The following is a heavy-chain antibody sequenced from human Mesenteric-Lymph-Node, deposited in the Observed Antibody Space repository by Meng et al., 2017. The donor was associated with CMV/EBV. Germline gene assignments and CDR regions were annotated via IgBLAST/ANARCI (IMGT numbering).Heavy chain of an antibody. CDR2: ISSSSSYI. J-gene: IGHJ4*02. D-gene: IGHD2-21*01. CDR1: GFGFSKYE. V-gene: IGHV3-21*01. CDR3: ARDTRPGHIVVVIAFDY. Sequence: GESLKISCAAAGFGFSKYEMNWLRQAPGKGLEWVSSISSSSSYIYYADSVKGRFTISRDNAKNSLYLQMNSLRAEDTAVYYCARDTRPGHIVVVIAFDYWGQGTLVTVSS.